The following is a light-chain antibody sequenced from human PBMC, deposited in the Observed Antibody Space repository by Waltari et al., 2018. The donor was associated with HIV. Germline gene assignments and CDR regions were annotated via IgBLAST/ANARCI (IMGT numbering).Light chain of an antibody. V-gene: IGKV3-15*01. CDR1: QSISIN. CDR3: QQYKNWPPLT. Sequence: EIVMKQSPAPLSVSPGESATLSCRASQSISINLAWYQQKPGQATRLLIHDASTRATGIPARFRGTGSGTEFTLTISGLQSEDLAVYYCQQYKNWPPLTFGQGTKVEIK. CDR2: DAS. J-gene: IGKJ1*01.